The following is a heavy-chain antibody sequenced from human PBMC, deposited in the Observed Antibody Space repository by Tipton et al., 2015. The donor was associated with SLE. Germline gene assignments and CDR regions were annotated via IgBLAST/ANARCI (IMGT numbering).Heavy chain of an antibody. V-gene: IGHV4-59*01. J-gene: IGHJ6*03. CDR1: GGSISSYY. Sequence: TLSLTCTVSGGSISSYYWSWIRQPPGKGLEWIAYIYYSGSTNYNPSLKSRVTISVDTSKNQFSLKLSSVTAADTAVYYCARGYSSSSGSYYYYYYMDVWGKGTTVTVSS. CDR3: ARGYSSSSGSYYYYYYMDV. CDR2: IYYSGST. D-gene: IGHD6-6*01.